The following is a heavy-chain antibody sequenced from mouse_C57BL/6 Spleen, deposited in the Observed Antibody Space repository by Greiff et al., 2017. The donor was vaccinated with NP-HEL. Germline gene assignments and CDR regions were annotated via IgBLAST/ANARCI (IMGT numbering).Heavy chain of an antibody. J-gene: IGHJ1*03. Sequence: EVQRVESGGDLVKPGGSLKLSCAASGFTFSSYGMSWVRQTPDKRLEWVATISSGGSYTTYPDSVKGRFTISRDNAKNTLYLQMSSLKSEDTAMYYCARQGYYGSSYWYFDVWGTGTTVTVSS. CDR1: GFTFSSYG. CDR2: ISSGGSYT. CDR3: ARQGYYGSSYWYFDV. V-gene: IGHV5-6*01. D-gene: IGHD1-1*01.